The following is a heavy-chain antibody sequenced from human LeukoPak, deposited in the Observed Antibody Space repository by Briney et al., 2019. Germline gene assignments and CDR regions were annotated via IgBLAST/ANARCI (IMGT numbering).Heavy chain of an antibody. CDR3: AADLPGGAMFDP. D-gene: IGHD3-16*01. CDR2: IVVGSGNT. CDR1: GFTFSSST. Sequence: SVKDSCKASGFTFSSSTIRWVRQARGQRLEWMGWIVVGSGNTNYVQNFQEGVTITRDMSTSTAYMEVSSLRSEDTAVYYCAADLPGGAMFDPWGQGTLVTVSS. J-gene: IGHJ5*02. V-gene: IGHV1-58*02.